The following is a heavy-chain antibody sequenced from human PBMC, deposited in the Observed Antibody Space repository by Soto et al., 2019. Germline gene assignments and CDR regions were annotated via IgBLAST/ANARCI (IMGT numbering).Heavy chain of an antibody. V-gene: IGHV3-48*02. J-gene: IGHJ4*02. D-gene: IGHD1-7*01. Sequence: PGGSLRLSCAASGFTFSSYIMNWVRQAPGKGLEWVSYISSSSSTIFYADSVKGRFTISRDNAKNSLYLQMNSLRDEYTAVYYCARTDVVNRNYPFDYWGQGTLVTVSS. CDR3: ARTDVVNRNYPFDY. CDR1: GFTFSSYI. CDR2: ISSSSSTI.